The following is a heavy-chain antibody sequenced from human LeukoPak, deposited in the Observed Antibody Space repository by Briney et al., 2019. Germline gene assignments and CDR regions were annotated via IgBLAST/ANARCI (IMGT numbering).Heavy chain of an antibody. CDR3: ARQPSSGWYSNWFDP. CDR1: GYTFTIYD. J-gene: IGHJ5*02. V-gene: IGHV1-8*01. CDR2: MNPNSGNT. Sequence: ASVKVSCKASGYTFTIYDINWVRQATGQGLEWMGWMNPNSGNTGYAQKFQGRVTMTRNTSISTAYMELSSLRSEDTAVYYRARQPSSGWYSNWFDPWGQGTLVTVSS. D-gene: IGHD6-19*01.